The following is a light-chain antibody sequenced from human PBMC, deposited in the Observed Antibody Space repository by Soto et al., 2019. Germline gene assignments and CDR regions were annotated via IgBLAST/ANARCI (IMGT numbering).Light chain of an antibody. CDR1: QSVLYSSNNKNH. Sequence: DIVMTQSPDSLAVSLGERATINCKSSQSVLYSSNNKNHLAWYQQKPGQPPKLLLYWASTRESGIPDRFSGSGSWTDFTLTISSLQAEDVAVYYCQQYYTTPRTFGQGTKVEIK. CDR2: WAS. CDR3: QQYYTTPRT. V-gene: IGKV4-1*01. J-gene: IGKJ1*01.